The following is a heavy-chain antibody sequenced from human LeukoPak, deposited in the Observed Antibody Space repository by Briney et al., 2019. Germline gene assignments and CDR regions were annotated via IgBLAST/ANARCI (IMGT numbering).Heavy chain of an antibody. V-gene: IGHV4-39*07. Sequence: VKPSQTLSLTCTVSGGSISSSSYYWSWIRQPPGKGLEWIGEINHSGSTNYNPSLKSRVTISVDTSKNQFSLKLSSVTAADTAVYYCARRHGTYYYGSGSFDYWGQGTLVTVSS. CDR1: GGSISSSSYY. D-gene: IGHD3-10*01. CDR2: INHSGST. J-gene: IGHJ4*02. CDR3: ARRHGTYYYGSGSFDY.